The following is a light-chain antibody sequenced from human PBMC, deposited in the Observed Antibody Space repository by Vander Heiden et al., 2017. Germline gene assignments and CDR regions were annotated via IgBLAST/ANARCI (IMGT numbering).Light chain of an antibody. J-gene: IGLJ1*01. CDR2: DVS. CDR1: SSDVCGYNY. Sequence: QSALTQPAHVSGSPGRSITTPRTGTSSDVCGYNYVSWYQQHPGKAPKLMIYDVSNRPSGVSKRFSCSKSGNTASLTISVLQAEDEADYYCSSYTSSSTYVFGTGTKVTVL. V-gene: IGLV2-14*01. CDR3: SSYTSSSTYV.